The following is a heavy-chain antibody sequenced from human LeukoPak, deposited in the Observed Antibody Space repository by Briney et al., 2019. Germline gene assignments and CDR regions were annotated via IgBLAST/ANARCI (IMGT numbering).Heavy chain of an antibody. D-gene: IGHD2-15*01. CDR3: ARGEHVVAASYSFVWFDP. Sequence: ASVKVSCKASGYTFTSYGISWVRQAPGQGLEWMGWISAYNGNTNYAQKLQGRVTMTTDTSTSTAYMELSSLRSEDTAVYYCARGEHVVAASYSFVWFDPWGQGTLVTVSS. J-gene: IGHJ5*02. V-gene: IGHV1-18*01. CDR2: ISAYNGNT. CDR1: GYTFTSYG.